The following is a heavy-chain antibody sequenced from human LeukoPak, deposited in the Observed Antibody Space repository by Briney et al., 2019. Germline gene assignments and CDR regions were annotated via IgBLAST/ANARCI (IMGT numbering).Heavy chain of an antibody. CDR1: GFSFRSYG. J-gene: IGHJ4*02. D-gene: IGHD4-17*01. V-gene: IGHV3-30*18. CDR3: AKGRGTTVTSAANY. Sequence: GGSLRLPCAASGFSFRSYGMHWVRQAPGKGLEWVAVISYEGSNEYYADSVKGRFTISRDNSKNTLYLQMTSLRAEDTAVYYCAKGRGTTVTSAANYWGQGTLVTVSS. CDR2: ISYEGSNE.